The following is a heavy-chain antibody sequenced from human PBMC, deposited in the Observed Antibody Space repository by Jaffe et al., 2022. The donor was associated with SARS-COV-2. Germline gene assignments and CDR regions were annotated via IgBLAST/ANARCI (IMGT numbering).Heavy chain of an antibody. CDR3: AREPYFDYYDSSGYYYDY. D-gene: IGHD3-22*01. Sequence: QVQLQESGPGLVKPSQTLSLTCTVSGGSISSGSYYWSWIRQPAGKGLEWIGRIYTSGSTNYNPSLKSRVTISVDTSKNQFSLKLSSVTAADTAVYYCAREPYFDYYDSSGYYYDYWGQGTLVTVSS. V-gene: IGHV4-61*02. J-gene: IGHJ4*02. CDR1: GGSISSGSYY. CDR2: IYTSGST.